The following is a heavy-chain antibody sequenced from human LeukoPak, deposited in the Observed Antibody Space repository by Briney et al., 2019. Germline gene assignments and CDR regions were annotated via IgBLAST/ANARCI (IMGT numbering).Heavy chain of an antibody. CDR1: SDSITSSSYL. CDR3: ARRHYGSGNIDS. D-gene: IGHD3-10*01. V-gene: IGHV4-39*01. Sequence: PSETLSLTCSVSSDSITSSSYLWVWVRQPPGKGLEWIGDIYSNGHISYNPSLKSRAAISVDTSKNQFSLNLNSVTAADTALYYCARRHYGSGNIDSWGQGTLVTVSS. CDR2: IYSNGHI. J-gene: IGHJ4*02.